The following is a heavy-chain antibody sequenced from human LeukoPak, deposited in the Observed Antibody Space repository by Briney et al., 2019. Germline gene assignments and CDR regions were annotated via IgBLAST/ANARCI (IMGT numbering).Heavy chain of an antibody. CDR1: GGSISSGGYY. Sequence: SETLSLTCTVSGGSISSGGYYWSWIRQHPGKGLEWIGYIYYSGSTYYNPSLKSRVTISVDTSKNQFSLHLNSVTPEDTAVYYCARRLTQYDCFDPWGQGILVTVSS. J-gene: IGHJ5*02. CDR2: IYYSGST. V-gene: IGHV4-31*03. D-gene: IGHD2-2*01. CDR3: ARRLTQYDCFDP.